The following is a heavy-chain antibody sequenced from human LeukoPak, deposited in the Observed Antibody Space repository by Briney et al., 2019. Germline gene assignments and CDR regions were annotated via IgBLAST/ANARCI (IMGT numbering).Heavy chain of an antibody. Sequence: SVKVSCKASGGTFSSYAISWVRQAPGQGLEWMGRIIPILGIANYAQKFQGRVTITADKSTSTAYMELSSLRSEDTAVYYCARGWEEQQLITEFDYWGQGTLVTVSS. CDR3: ARGWEEQQLITEFDY. J-gene: IGHJ4*02. CDR1: GGTFSSYA. D-gene: IGHD6-13*01. CDR2: IIPILGIA. V-gene: IGHV1-69*04.